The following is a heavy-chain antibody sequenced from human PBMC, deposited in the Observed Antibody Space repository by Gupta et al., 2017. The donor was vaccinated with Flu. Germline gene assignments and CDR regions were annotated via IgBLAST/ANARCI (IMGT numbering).Heavy chain of an antibody. D-gene: IGHD2-2*01. CDR2: ISSDGGGT. CDR3: ARSFSSTYDY. V-gene: IGHV3-64*01. J-gene: IGHJ4*02. Sequence: HWVRQAPGKGLEYGSAISSDGGGTFYANSVKGRFTISRDNSKNTLYLQMGGLRAEDMAVYHCARSFSSTYDYWGQGTLVTVSS.